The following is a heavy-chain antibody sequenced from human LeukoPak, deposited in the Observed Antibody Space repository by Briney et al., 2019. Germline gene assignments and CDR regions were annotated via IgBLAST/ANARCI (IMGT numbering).Heavy chain of an antibody. CDR3: ARGRPRGKGYYDSSGYRVGY. D-gene: IGHD3-22*01. CDR1: GFTVSSNY. Sequence: PGGSRRLSCAASGFTVSSNYMSWVRQAPGKGLEWVSVIYSGGSTYYADSVKGRFTISRDNSKNTLYLQMNSPRAEDTAVYYCARGRPRGKGYYDSSGYRVGYWGQGTLVTVSS. CDR2: IYSGGST. J-gene: IGHJ4*02. V-gene: IGHV3-66*01.